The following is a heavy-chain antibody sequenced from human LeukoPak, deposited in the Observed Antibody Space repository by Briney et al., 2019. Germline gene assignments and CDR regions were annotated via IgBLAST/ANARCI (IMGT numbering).Heavy chain of an antibody. V-gene: IGHV3-49*02. Sequence: WVRQAPGKGLEWVGFIRSKTYGGTADYAASVEGRFTISRDDSNNIAYLQMNSLKTEDTALYYCTRGLEGFTAYDDFWGQGTLVTVSS. CDR3: TRGLEGFTAYDDF. CDR2: IRSKTYGGTA. D-gene: IGHD5-12*01. J-gene: IGHJ4*02.